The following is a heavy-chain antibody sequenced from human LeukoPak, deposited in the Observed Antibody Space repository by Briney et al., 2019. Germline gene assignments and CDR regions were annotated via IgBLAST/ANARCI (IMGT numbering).Heavy chain of an antibody. D-gene: IGHD3-10*01. J-gene: IGHJ4*02. V-gene: IGHV4-59*01. CDR2: ISNSGSGST. CDR3: ARDQDISGSLGYFDY. Sequence: NPSETLSLTCAVYGGSFSGYYWNWLRQPPGKGLEWIGYISNSGSGSTKYNPSLESRVTMSVETSKNQFSLKLSSVTAADTAVYYCARDQDISGSLGYFDYWGQGTLVTVSS. CDR1: GGSFSGYY.